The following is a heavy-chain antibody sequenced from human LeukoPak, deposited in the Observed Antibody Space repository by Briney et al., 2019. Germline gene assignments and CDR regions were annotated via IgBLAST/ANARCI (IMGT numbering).Heavy chain of an antibody. J-gene: IGHJ3*02. D-gene: IGHD6-13*01. CDR3: AGSWLSDDAFDI. CDR2: INPNSGGT. CDR1: GYTFTGYY. V-gene: IGHV1-2*02. Sequence: ASVKVSCKASGYTFTGYYMHWVRQAPGQGLEWMGWINPNSGGTNYAQKFQGRVTMTRDTSISTAYMELSRLRSDDTAVYYCAGSWLSDDAFDIWGQGTMVTVSS.